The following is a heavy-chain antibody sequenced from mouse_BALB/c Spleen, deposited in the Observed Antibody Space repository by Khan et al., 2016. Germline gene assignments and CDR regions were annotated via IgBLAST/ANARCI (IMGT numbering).Heavy chain of an antibody. Sequence: EVQLQESGPGLVKPSQSLSLTCSVSGYSITSGYYWNWIRQFPGNKLEWMGYISYDGSNNYNPSLKNRISITRDTSKNQFFLKLNSVTTEDTATYYSATYYGNYYAMDYWGQGTSVTVSS. V-gene: IGHV3-6*02. J-gene: IGHJ4*01. CDR1: GYSITSGYY. CDR3: ATYYGNYYAMDY. D-gene: IGHD2-10*01. CDR2: ISYDGSN.